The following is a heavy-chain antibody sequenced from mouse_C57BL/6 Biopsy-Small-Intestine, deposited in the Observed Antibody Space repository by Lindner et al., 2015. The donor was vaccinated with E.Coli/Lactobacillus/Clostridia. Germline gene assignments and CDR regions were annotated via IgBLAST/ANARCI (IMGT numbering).Heavy chain of an antibody. J-gene: IGHJ3*01. CDR3: VRGGGLDFASIGAF. V-gene: IGHV1-22*01. CDR1: GYTFRDYY. CDR2: ITPHSGDT. Sequence: SVKVSCKASGYTFRDYYIHWVRQAPGQGLEWMGWITPHSGDTSYAQKFRGRVTLTYDTSVTTAYMDLISLRYDDTAVYYCVRGGGLDFASIGAFWGQGTLVTVS.